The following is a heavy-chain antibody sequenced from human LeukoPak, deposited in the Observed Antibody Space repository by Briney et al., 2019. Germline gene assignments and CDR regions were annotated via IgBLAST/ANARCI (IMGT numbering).Heavy chain of an antibody. J-gene: IGHJ4*02. CDR1: GYTFTSYY. CDR3: ARAVAAARRFDY. D-gene: IGHD2-2*01. CDR2: INPSGGST. Sequence: ASVKVSCKASGYTFTSYYMHWVRQAPGQGLEWMGIINPSGGSTSYAQKFQGRVTMTRDTSTSTVYMELSSLESDDTAMYFCARAVAAARRFDYWGQGTLAIVSS. V-gene: IGHV1-46*01.